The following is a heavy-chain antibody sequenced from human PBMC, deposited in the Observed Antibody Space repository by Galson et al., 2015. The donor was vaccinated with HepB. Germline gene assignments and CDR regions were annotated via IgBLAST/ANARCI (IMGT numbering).Heavy chain of an antibody. D-gene: IGHD3-22*01. V-gene: IGHV1-69*13. Sequence: SVKVSCKASGVTFSSYSISWLRQTPGQGLEWMGGIIPLFRSVNHAQKFQGRVTITADESTTTTYMELTSLRSEDTALYYCARQYDTSGYYAYWGQGTLVTVSS. J-gene: IGHJ4*02. CDR2: IIPLFRSV. CDR3: ARQYDTSGYYAY. CDR1: GVTFSSYS.